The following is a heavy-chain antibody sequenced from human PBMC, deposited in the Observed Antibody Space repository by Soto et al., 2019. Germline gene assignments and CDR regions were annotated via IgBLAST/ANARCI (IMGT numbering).Heavy chain of an antibody. CDR3: ARDWRWLQSLGVFDY. J-gene: IGHJ4*02. CDR1: GFTFSSYG. Sequence: QVQLVESGGGVVQPGRSLRLSCAASGFTFSSYGMHWVRQAPGKGLEWVAVIWYDGSNKYYADSVKGRFTISRDNSKNTLYLQMNSLRAEDTAVYYCARDWRWLQSLGVFDYWGQGTLVTVSS. D-gene: IGHD5-12*01. CDR2: IWYDGSNK. V-gene: IGHV3-33*01.